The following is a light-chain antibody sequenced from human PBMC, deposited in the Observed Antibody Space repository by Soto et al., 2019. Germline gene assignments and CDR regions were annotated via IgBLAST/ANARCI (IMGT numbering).Light chain of an antibody. V-gene: IGLV2-8*01. J-gene: IGLJ2*01. CDR1: SSDVGGYNF. Sequence: QSALTQPPSASGSPGQSVTISCTGTSSDVGGYNFVSWYQQHPGKAPKLMIFEVSKRPSGVPDRFSGSKSGSTASLTVSGLQAEDEADYFCSSYAGSNVVFGGGTKVDRP. CDR2: EVS. CDR3: SSYAGSNVV.